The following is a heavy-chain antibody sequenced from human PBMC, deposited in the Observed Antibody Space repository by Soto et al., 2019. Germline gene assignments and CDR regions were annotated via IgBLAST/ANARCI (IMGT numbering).Heavy chain of an antibody. CDR3: ASTLVLRFLEWLSDEDY. D-gene: IGHD3-3*01. CDR2: IYYSGST. V-gene: IGHV4-39*01. Sequence: SETLSLTCTVSGGSISSSSYYWGWIRQPPGKGLEWIGSIYYSGSTYYNPSLKSRVTISVDTSKNQFSLKLSSVTAADTAVYYCASTLVLRFLEWLSDEDYWGQGTLVTVSS. J-gene: IGHJ4*02. CDR1: GGSISSSSYY.